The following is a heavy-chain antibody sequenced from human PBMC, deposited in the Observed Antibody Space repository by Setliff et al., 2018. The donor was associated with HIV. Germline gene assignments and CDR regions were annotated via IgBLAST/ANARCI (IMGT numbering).Heavy chain of an antibody. CDR3: ARDDYDRSGHYPYYGMDV. CDR2: ISGSGDST. CDR1: GFTFSSYA. Sequence: QPGGSLRLSCAASGFTFSSYAMSWVRQAPEKGLEWVSAISGSGDSTYYADSVKGRLTISRDNSKNTVYLQMNSLRAEDTAVYYCARDDYDRSGHYPYYGMDVWGQGTTVTVSS. D-gene: IGHD3-22*01. J-gene: IGHJ6*02. V-gene: IGHV3-23*01.